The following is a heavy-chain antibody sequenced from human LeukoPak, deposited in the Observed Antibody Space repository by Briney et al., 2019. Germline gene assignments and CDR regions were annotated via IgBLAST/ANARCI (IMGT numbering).Heavy chain of an antibody. CDR2: ISAYNGNT. V-gene: IGHV1-18*01. CDR3: ARVRDILTGYYRDAFDI. D-gene: IGHD3-9*01. CDR1: GYTFTSYG. J-gene: IGHJ3*02. Sequence: GASVTVSCKASGYTFTSYGISWVRQAPGQGLDWMGWISAYNGNTNYAQKLQGRVTMTTDTSTSTAYMELRSLRSDDTAVYYCARVRDILTGYYRDAFDIWGQGTMVTVSS.